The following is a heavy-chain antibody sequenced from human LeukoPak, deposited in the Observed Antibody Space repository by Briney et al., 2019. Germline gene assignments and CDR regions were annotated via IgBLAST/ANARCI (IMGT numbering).Heavy chain of an antibody. CDR2: ISYDGSNK. Sequence: GGSLRLSCAASVFTLSSYGMHWVREAPGKGLEWVADISYDGSNKYYADSVKGRSTISRDNSKNPLYLQMSSLRAEDTAVYYCATDVGPYYFDYWGQGTLVTVSS. V-gene: IGHV3-30*03. CDR3: ATDVGPYYFDY. J-gene: IGHJ4*02. CDR1: VFTLSSYG. D-gene: IGHD2-15*01.